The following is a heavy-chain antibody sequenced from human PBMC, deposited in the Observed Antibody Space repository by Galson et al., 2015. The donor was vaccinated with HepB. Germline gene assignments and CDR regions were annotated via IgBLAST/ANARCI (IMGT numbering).Heavy chain of an antibody. CDR3: ATYGCSSTSCYGPLYYFDY. CDR1: GYTLTELS. D-gene: IGHD2-2*01. V-gene: IGHV1-24*01. CDR2: FDPEDGET. Sequence: SVKVSCKVSGYTLTELSMHWVRQAPGKGLEWMGGFDPEDGETIYAQKFQGRVTMTEDTSTDTAYMELSSLRSEDTAVYYCATYGCSSTSCYGPLYYFDYWGQGTLVTVSS. J-gene: IGHJ4*02.